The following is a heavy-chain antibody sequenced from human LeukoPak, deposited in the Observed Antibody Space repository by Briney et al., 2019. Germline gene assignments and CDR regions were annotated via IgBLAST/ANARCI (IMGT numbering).Heavy chain of an antibody. J-gene: IGHJ4*02. CDR1: GGSISSYY. CDR2: IYYSGST. CDR3: ARGSSSWYKTVFDY. D-gene: IGHD6-13*01. Sequence: SETLSLTCTVSGGSISSYYWSWIRQPPGKGLKWIGYIYYSGSTNYNPSLKSRVTISVDTSKNQFSLKLSSVTAADTAVYYCARGSSSWYKTVFDYWGQGTLVTVSS. V-gene: IGHV4-59*01.